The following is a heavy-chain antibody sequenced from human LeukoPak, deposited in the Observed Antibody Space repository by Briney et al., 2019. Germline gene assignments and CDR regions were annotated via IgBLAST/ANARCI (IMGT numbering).Heavy chain of an antibody. J-gene: IGHJ5*02. CDR3: TRLSHVAGAPKVSWFDP. D-gene: IGHD1-26*01. V-gene: IGHV4-38-2*02. Sequence: SETLSLTCTVSAYSISIGFVWGRLRQTPGTGLECIASPYHSGTTYYNPSLKSRVTMSVDTSKNQFSLRLSSVTAAETAVYYCTRLSHVAGAPKVSWFDPWGQGTLVTVSS. CDR2: PYHSGTT. CDR1: AYSISIGFV.